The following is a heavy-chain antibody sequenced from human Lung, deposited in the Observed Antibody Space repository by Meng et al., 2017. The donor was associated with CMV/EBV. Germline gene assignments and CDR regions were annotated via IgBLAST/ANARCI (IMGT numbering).Heavy chain of an antibody. CDR3: AKGLGTTGWYSPLDS. Sequence: GGSXRLXCAASGFTFNKYAMTWVRQAPGKGLEWVSIISAVIDNTYYADSVKGRFTLSRDNSMNTLYLQMHSLRAEDTAIYFCAKGLGTTGWYSPLDSWGRGPLVTVSS. J-gene: IGHJ4*02. V-gene: IGHV3-23*01. D-gene: IGHD6-19*01. CDR1: GFTFNKYA. CDR2: ISAVIDNT.